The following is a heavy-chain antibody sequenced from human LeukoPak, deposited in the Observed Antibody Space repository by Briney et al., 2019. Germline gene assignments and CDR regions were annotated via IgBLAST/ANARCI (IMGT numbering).Heavy chain of an antibody. CDR3: AKSRSGSANWALQIFDN. Sequence: GGSLSLSCTASGFTFSSYSMNWVRQAPGKGLEWVSSISTSSGYIYYADSVKGRFTISRDNAKNSLYLQMNTLRAEDTAVYFCAKSRSGSANWALQIFDNWGQGTLVTVSS. V-gene: IGHV3-21*03. J-gene: IGHJ4*02. D-gene: IGHD1-1*01. CDR1: GFTFSSYS. CDR2: ISTSSGYI.